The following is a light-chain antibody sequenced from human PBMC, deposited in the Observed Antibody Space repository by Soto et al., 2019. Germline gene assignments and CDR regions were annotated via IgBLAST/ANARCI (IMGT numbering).Light chain of an antibody. CDR3: SSSASSDIFA. V-gene: IGLV2-14*01. J-gene: IGLJ1*01. CDR2: EVI. Sequence: QSALTQPASVSGAPGQTVTISCTGTNRDVNYASRHQQHPGKAPKPMIYEVINRSSGVSNRFSGSMSGNTASLTISGIQAEDEADYDSSSSASSDIFAFGPGPKVT. CDR1: NRDVNY.